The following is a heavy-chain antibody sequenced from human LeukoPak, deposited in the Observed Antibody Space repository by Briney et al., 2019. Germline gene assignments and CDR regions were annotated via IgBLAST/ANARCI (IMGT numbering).Heavy chain of an antibody. CDR3: ARDSFDFWSGFSLYYMDV. D-gene: IGHD3-3*01. CDR2: HYTSGNT. CDR1: GGSISSGNYY. V-gene: IGHV4-61*02. Sequence: SETLSLTCTVSGGSISSGNYYWSWIRQPAGMGLEWIGRHYTSGNTNYNPSLKSRVTLSIDTSKNQISLRLSSVTAADTAVYYCARDSFDFWSGFSLYYMDVWGKGTTVTVSS. J-gene: IGHJ6*03.